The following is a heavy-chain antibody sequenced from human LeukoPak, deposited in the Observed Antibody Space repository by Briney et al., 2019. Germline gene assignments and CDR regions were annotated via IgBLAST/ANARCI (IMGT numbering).Heavy chain of an antibody. V-gene: IGHV4-59*01. CDR1: GGSISSYY. Sequence: SETLSLTCTVSGGSISSYYWSWIRQPPGKGFEWIGYIYYSGSTNYNPSLKSRVTISVDTSKNQFSLKLSSVTAADTAVYYCASLPEVWGAFDIWGQGTMVTVSS. D-gene: IGHD7-27*01. CDR2: IYYSGST. J-gene: IGHJ3*02. CDR3: ASLPEVWGAFDI.